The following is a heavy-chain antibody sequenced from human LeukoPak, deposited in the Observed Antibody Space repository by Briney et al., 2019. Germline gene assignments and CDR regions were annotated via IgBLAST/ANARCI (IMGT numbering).Heavy chain of an antibody. J-gene: IGHJ4*02. CDR3: ATKGLVSVPSRYHFDY. D-gene: IGHD2-2*01. V-gene: IGHV3-23*01. CDR1: GFTLSSYA. CDR2: ISGDGRIT. Sequence: GGSLRLSCAASGFTLSSYAMSWVRHAPGKGLELVSAISGDGRITHHADSVKGRFTISRDNSKNTLYLQMNSLRAEDTAIYYCATKGLVSVPSRYHFDYWGQGTLVTVSS.